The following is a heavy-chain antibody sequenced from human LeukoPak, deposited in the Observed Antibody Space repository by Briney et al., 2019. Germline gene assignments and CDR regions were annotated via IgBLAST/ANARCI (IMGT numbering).Heavy chain of an antibody. J-gene: IGHJ4*02. CDR1: GYTLTELS. Sequence: ASVKVSCKVSGYTLTELSMHWVRQAPGKGLEWMGGFDPEDGETIYAQKFQGRVTITADESTSTAYMELSSLRSEDTAVYYCARGKYSYSPFDYWGQGTLVTVSS. D-gene: IGHD5-18*01. CDR3: ARGKYSYSPFDY. CDR2: FDPEDGET. V-gene: IGHV1-24*01.